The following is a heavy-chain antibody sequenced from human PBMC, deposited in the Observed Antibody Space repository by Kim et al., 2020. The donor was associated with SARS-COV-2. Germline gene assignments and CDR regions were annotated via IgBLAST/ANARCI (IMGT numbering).Heavy chain of an antibody. CDR3: ARHKRTTIFGVVTGGTCMDV. Sequence: SETLSLTCTVSGGSISSSSYYWGWIRQPPGKGLEWIGSIYYSGSTYYNPSLKSRVTISVDTSKNQFSLKLSSVTAADTAVYYCARHKRTTIFGVVTGGTCMDVWGQGTTVTVSS. V-gene: IGHV4-39*01. CDR2: IYYSGST. D-gene: IGHD3-3*01. CDR1: GGSISSSSYY. J-gene: IGHJ6*02.